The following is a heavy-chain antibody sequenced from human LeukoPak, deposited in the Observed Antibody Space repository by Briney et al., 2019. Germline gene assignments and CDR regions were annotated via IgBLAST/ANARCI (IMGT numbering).Heavy chain of an antibody. CDR2: ISWNSASI. Sequence: GGSLRLSCAASGFTFDNYAVHWVRQAPGQGLEWVSGISWNSASIGYADSVKGRFTISRDNAKNSLYLQMNSLRAEDTALYYCAKGQDGDLFNFDYWGQGTLVTVSS. D-gene: IGHD4-17*01. CDR3: AKGQDGDLFNFDY. V-gene: IGHV3-9*01. CDR1: GFTFDNYA. J-gene: IGHJ4*02.